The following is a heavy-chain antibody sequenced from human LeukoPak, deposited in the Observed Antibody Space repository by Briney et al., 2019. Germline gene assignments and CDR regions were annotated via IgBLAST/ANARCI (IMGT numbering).Heavy chain of an antibody. CDR2: IYTSGST. D-gene: IGHD2-2*01. Sequence: SETLSLTCTVSGGSISSYYWSWIRQPAGKGLEWIGRIYTSGSTNYNPSLKSRVTMSVDTSKNQLSLKLSSVTAADTAVYYCARDNLLDCSSTRHCGFGPWGQGTLVTVSS. CDR1: GGSISSYY. V-gene: IGHV4-4*07. J-gene: IGHJ5*02. CDR3: ARDNLLDCSSTRHCGFGP.